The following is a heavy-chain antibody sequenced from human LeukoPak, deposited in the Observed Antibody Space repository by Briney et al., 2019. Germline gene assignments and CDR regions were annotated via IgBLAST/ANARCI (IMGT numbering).Heavy chain of an antibody. J-gene: IGHJ4*02. V-gene: IGHV3-11*04. CDR2: ISSAGTTK. D-gene: IGHD2-15*01. CDR3: ARDPSSRGDFDY. CDR1: GLTFSDDY. Sequence: GGSLRLSCAGSGLTFSDDYMSWIRQAPGKGLEWLSYISSAGTTKFYADSLEGRFTISKDNAKNLLYLQMSSLRAEDTAVYYCARDPSSRGDFDYWGQGTLVTVSS.